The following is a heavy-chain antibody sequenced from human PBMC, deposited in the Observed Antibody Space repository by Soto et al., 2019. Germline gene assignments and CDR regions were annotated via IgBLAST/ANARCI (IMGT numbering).Heavy chain of an antibody. V-gene: IGHV3-74*01. Sequence: GGSLRLSCAASGFTFSSYGMHWVRQAPGKGLEWVSRITSDGSSTSYADSVKGRFTISRDNAKNTLYLQMNSLRAEDTAVYYCARDRTIFGVVINYDYWGQGTLVTVSS. CDR3: ARDRTIFGVVINYDY. CDR2: ITSDGSST. D-gene: IGHD3-3*01. CDR1: GFTFSSYG. J-gene: IGHJ4*02.